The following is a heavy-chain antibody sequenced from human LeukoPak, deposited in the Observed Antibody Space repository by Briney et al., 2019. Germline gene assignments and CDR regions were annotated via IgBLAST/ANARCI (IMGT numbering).Heavy chain of an antibody. CDR2: ISGSGGST. CDR1: GFTFSSYA. D-gene: IGHD3-9*01. V-gene: IGHV3-23*01. Sequence: GGSLRLSCAASGFTFSSYAMSWVRQAPGKGLEWVSAISGSGGSTYYADSVKGRLTISRDNSKNTLYLQMNSLRAEDTAVYYCARAKTYYDILTGYYLFDYWGQGTLVTVSS. J-gene: IGHJ4*02. CDR3: ARAKTYYDILTGYYLFDY.